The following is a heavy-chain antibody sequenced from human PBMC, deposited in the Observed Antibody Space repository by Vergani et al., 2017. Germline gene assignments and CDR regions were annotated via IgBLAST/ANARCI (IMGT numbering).Heavy chain of an antibody. Sequence: QLQLQESGSGLVKPSQTLSLTCAVSGGSISSGGYSWSWIRQPAGKGLEWIGRIYTSGSTNYNPSLKSRVTISVDTSKNQFSLKLSSVTAADTAVYYCARARGRGYSGYDLDYWGQGTLVTVSS. V-gene: IGHV4-61*02. J-gene: IGHJ4*02. CDR3: ARARGRGYSGYDLDY. CDR2: IYTSGST. CDR1: GGSISSGGYS. D-gene: IGHD5-12*01.